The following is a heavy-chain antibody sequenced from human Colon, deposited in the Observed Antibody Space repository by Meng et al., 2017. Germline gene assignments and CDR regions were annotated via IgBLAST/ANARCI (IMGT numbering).Heavy chain of an antibody. CDR2: IYYSGST. V-gene: IGHV4-30-4*01. CDR3: ARDRKHYGERGWFDP. Sequence: QGQVQGPGPGLVQPSQTLSLTCTVSGGSISSGDYYWSWIRQPPGKGLEWIGYIYYSGSTYSNASLKSRVTISIDRSKNQFSLKLSSATAADTAVYYCARDRKHYGERGWFDPWGQGTLVTVSS. CDR1: GGSISSGDYY. D-gene: IGHD4-17*01. J-gene: IGHJ5*02.